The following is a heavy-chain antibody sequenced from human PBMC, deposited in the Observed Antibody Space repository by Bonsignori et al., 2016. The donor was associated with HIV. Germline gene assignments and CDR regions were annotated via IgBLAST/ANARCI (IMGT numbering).Heavy chain of an antibody. J-gene: IGHJ3*02. D-gene: IGHD3-3*01. Sequence: GGSPRLSCTVSGFTFGDYAMTWVRQAPGKGLEWLSYISSSGSNIYYADSVKGRFTISRDNAKNSLYLQMNSLRAEDTAVYYCARVRPKDDYDFWSGYRPLPGGAFDIWGQGTMVTVSS. CDR1: GFTFGDYA. CDR2: ISSSGSNI. CDR3: ARVRPKDDYDFWSGYRPLPGGAFDI. V-gene: IGHV3-48*03.